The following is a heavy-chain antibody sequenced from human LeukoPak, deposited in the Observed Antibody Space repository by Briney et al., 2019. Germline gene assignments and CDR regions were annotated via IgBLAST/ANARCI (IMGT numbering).Heavy chain of an antibody. V-gene: IGHV4-59*01. D-gene: IGHD2-2*01. CDR1: GGSISSYY. J-gene: IGHJ6*03. CDR2: IYSSGST. CDR3: AREKVPSVVPAAPYYYYYYMDV. Sequence: PSETLSLTCTVSGGSISSYYWSWVRQPPGKGLEWIANIYSSGSTYYNPSLKSRVTISIDTSKNQFSLRLSSVTTADTAVYYCAREKVPSVVPAAPYYYYYYMDVWGKGTTVTVSS.